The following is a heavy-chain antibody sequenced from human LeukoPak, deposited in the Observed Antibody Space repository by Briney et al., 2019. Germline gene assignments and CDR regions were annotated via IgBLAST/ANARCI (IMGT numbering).Heavy chain of an antibody. CDR1: GGSISTFY. CDR3: SRGLDSRKLGY. V-gene: IGHV4-4*09. CDR2: IYTSEVT. Sequence: SETLSLTCTVSGGSISTFYWNWFRQPPGKGLEWIGYIYTSEVTIYSPSFRSRVAISVDTSKNQFSLNLNSVTAADTAVYFCSRGLDSRKLGYWGQGTLVTVSS. J-gene: IGHJ4*02. D-gene: IGHD3-22*01.